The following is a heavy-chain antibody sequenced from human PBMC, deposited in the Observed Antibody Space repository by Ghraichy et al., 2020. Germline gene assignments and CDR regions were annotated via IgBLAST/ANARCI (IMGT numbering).Heavy chain of an antibody. J-gene: IGHJ4*02. Sequence: GGSLRLSCAASGFTFDDYAMHWVRQAPGKGLEWVSGISWNSGSIGYADSVKGRFTISRDNAKNSLYLQMNSLRAEDTALYYCAKDPNYYYDSSGYYSHYFDYWGQGTLVTVSS. V-gene: IGHV3-9*01. CDR3: AKDPNYYYDSSGYYSHYFDY. D-gene: IGHD3-22*01. CDR1: GFTFDDYA. CDR2: ISWNSGSI.